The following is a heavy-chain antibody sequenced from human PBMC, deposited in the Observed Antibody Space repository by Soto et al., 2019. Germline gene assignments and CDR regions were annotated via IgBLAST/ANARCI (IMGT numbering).Heavy chain of an antibody. CDR2: IYHSGST. Sequence: SETLSLTCAVSGGSISSGGYSWSWIRQPPGKGLEWIGYIYHSGSTYYNPSLKSRVTISVDRSKNQFSLKLSSVTAADTAVYYCARDVYSSGWRASLSYYYYGMDVWGQGTTVTVSS. CDR3: ARDVYSSGWRASLSYYYYGMDV. V-gene: IGHV4-30-2*01. CDR1: GGSISSGGYS. D-gene: IGHD6-19*01. J-gene: IGHJ6*02.